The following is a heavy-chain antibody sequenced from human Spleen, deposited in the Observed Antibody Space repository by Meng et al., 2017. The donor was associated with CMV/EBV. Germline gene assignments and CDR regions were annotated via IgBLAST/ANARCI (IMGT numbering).Heavy chain of an antibody. J-gene: IGHJ4*02. V-gene: IGHV1-2*02. Sequence: ASVKVSCKTSGYTFAGYYLHWVRQAPGQGLEWMGRLHPNSGGTKYAQKFQGRVTMTRDTSITTAYMELMSLTFDDTAVYYCARVIAVAGTAPFDYWGQGTLVTVSS. CDR3: ARVIAVAGTAPFDY. D-gene: IGHD6-19*01. CDR2: LHPNSGGT. CDR1: GYTFAGYY.